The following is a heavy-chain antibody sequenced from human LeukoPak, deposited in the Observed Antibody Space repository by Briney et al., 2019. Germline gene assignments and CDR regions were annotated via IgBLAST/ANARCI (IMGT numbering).Heavy chain of an antibody. CDR3: ARARGNTYGYFEY. J-gene: IGHJ4*02. V-gene: IGHV3-74*01. D-gene: IGHD5-18*01. CDR2: INGDASST. CDR1: GLTLSGYW. Sequence: GGSLRLSCAASGLTLSGYWMHWVRQAPGKGLVWVSRINGDASSTSYADSVKGRFTISRDNAKSALYLQMNSLRVEDTAVYYCARARGNTYGYFEYWGQGTLVTVSS.